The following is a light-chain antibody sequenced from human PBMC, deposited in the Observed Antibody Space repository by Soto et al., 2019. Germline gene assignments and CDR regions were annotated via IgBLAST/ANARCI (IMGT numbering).Light chain of an antibody. V-gene: IGLV2-14*03. Sequence: QSVLTQPPSVSGSPGQSITISCTGTSSDVGGYNYVCWYQQHPGKAPKLIIYEVTNRPSGVSNRFSASKSGNTASLSISGLQAEDEADYYCSSYTSSGTVVFGGGTKLTVL. CDR2: EVT. CDR1: SSDVGGYNY. J-gene: IGLJ2*01. CDR3: SSYTSSGTVV.